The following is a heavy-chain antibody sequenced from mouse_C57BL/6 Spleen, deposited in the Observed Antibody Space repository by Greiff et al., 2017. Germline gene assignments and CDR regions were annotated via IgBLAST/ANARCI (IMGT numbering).Heavy chain of an antibody. CDR3: TRIPGPFDY. V-gene: IGHV1-15*01. J-gene: IGHJ2*01. CDR1: GYTFTDYE. Sequence: QVQLQQSGAELVRPGASVTLSCKASGYTFTDYEMHWVKQTPVHGLEWIGAIDPETGGTAYNQKFKGKAILTADKSSSTAYMELRSLTSEDSAVYYCTRIPGPFDYWGQGTTLTVSS. CDR2: IDPETGGT. D-gene: IGHD3-3*01.